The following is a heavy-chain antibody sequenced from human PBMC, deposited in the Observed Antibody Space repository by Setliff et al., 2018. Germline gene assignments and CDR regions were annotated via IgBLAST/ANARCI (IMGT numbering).Heavy chain of an antibody. CDR2: IKSYGSGGTI. CDR3: VRAPRSLPRPLDY. J-gene: IGHJ4*02. V-gene: IGHV3-15*01. D-gene: IGHD1-1*01. Sequence: GGSLRLSCAVSGLRFSDAWVSWVRQAPGKGLEWAGRIKSYGSGGTIDYAAPVEGRFTISRDDSKNSMYLQMNSLRAEGTAVYYCVRAPRSLPRPLDYWGQGTLVTVSS. CDR1: GLRFSDAW.